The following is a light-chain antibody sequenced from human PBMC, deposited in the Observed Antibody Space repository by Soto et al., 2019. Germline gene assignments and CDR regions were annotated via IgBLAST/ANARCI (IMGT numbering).Light chain of an antibody. CDR2: YDD. CDR1: SIGNKN. J-gene: IGLJ2*01. Sequence: SYELTQPRSLSVAPGKTARVTCGGDSIGNKNVQWYQQKSGQAPVLVIYYDDDRPSGIPERFDGSNSGNTATLTISRVEGEDEADYYCQVWDSSSDHVVFGGGTQLTVL. CDR3: QVWDSSSDHVV. V-gene: IGLV3-21*01.